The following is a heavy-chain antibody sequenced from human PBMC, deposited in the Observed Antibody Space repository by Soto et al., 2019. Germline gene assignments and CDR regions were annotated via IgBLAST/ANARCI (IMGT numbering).Heavy chain of an antibody. V-gene: IGHV4-4*07. CDR1: RGSIRGSY. Sequence: SETLSLTCTVSRGSIRGSYWIWIRQPPGKGLEWIGNIHSGGSTNYNPSLKSRVTMSVDTSKNEFSLNLDSVTAADTAVYYCAKRGNGGLTRAPFDPWGQGTLVTVPQ. CDR2: IHSGGST. CDR3: AKRGNGGLTRAPFDP. D-gene: IGHD2-15*01. J-gene: IGHJ5*02.